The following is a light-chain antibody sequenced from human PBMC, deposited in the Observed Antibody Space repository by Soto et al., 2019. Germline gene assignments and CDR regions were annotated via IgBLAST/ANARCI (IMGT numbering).Light chain of an antibody. CDR2: GAS. Sequence: EIPFTQPPSTPCSYPGARATLSCRASQSVSSYLAWYQQKPGQAPRLLIYGASSRATGIPDRFSGSGSGTDFTLTISSLQPEDFATYYCQQANSCRLTFGGGTKV. CDR1: QSVSSY. V-gene: IGKV3-11*01. CDR3: QQANSCRLT. J-gene: IGKJ4*01.